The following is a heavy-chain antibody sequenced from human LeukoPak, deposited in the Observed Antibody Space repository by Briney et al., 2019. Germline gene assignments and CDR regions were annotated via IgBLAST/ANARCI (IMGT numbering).Heavy chain of an antibody. J-gene: IGHJ4*02. CDR3: AKNTVRSGYYFDY. CDR2: ISGSGDST. Sequence: PGGSLRLSCAGSGFTFSSHAMSWVRQAPGKGLEWVSAISGSGDSTYYADSVKGRFAISRDNSKNTLYLQVSSLRADDTALYFCAKNTVRSGYYFDYWGQGTLVTVSS. D-gene: IGHD3-22*01. CDR1: GFTFSSHA. V-gene: IGHV3-23*01.